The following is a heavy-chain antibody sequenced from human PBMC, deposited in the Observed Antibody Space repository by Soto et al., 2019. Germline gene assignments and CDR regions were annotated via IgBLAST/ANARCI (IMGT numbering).Heavy chain of an antibody. D-gene: IGHD3-3*01. J-gene: IGHJ6*02. V-gene: IGHV3-30-3*01. CDR3: AREGTSGVLNRPWSYYGVDV. CDR1: GFTFRSSV. Sequence: QVQLVESGGGVVQPGRSLRLSCAASGFTFRSSVMHWVRQAPGKGLEWVAVISYDGSNKYYADSVKGRFTISRDNSKKTLYLQMNSLIVEDTAVYFCAREGTSGVLNRPWSYYGVDVWGQGTTVTVSS. CDR2: ISYDGSNK.